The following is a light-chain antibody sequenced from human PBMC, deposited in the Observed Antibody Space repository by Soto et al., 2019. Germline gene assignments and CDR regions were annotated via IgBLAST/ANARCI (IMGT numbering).Light chain of an antibody. V-gene: IGKV1-27*01. CDR3: QRYHSAPRT. CDR2: AAS. Sequence: DFQMTQSPSSLSASVGDRVTLTCRASQGISRYLAWYQQKPGKVPKLLISAASTLQSGVPSRFSGSGSGTDFTLTISSLQPEDVATYYCQRYHSAPRTFGQGTKVELK. CDR1: QGISRY. J-gene: IGKJ1*01.